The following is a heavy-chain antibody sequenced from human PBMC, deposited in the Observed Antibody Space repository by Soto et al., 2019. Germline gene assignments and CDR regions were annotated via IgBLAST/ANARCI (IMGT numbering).Heavy chain of an antibody. D-gene: IGHD2-21*02. Sequence: QVQLVQSGAEEKQPGASVRVSCKTSGYDFSSYAMHWVRQAPGQRLEWMGWINIGSGRTEYSQNLQDRITITRDTSASTVYMELSSLKYEETSVYFCVRDGGDCGFRLTYYYCMGLDVWGQGTTVTVSS. V-gene: IGHV1-3*05. CDR2: INIGSGRT. CDR3: VRDGGDCGFRLTYYYCMGLDV. CDR1: GYDFSSYA. J-gene: IGHJ6*02.